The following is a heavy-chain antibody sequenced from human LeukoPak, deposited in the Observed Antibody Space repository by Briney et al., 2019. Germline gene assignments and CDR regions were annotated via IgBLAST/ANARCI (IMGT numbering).Heavy chain of an antibody. CDR3: ARRFGSRPRYFDL. D-gene: IGHD3-10*01. CDR2: IYYSGST. J-gene: IGHJ2*01. Sequence: SETLSLTCTVSGGSISSGGYYWSWIRQHPGRGLEWIGYIYYSGSTYYNPSLKSRVTISVDTSKSQFSLKLSSVTAADTAVYYCARRFGSRPRYFDLWGRGTLVTVSS. CDR1: GGSISSGGYY. V-gene: IGHV4-31*03.